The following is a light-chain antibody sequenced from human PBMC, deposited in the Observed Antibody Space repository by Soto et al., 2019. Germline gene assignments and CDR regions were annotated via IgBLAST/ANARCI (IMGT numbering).Light chain of an antibody. CDR3: QQYNNWPPWT. CDR2: GAS. J-gene: IGKJ1*01. CDR1: QSVSTI. V-gene: IGKV3-15*01. Sequence: EIVLTQSPATLSSFPGDRVTLSCRASQSVSTILAWYQQKPGQAPRLLIYGASTRATGIPVRFSGSGSGTEFTLTISSLQSEDFAVYYCQQYNNWPPWTFGQGTKVDIK.